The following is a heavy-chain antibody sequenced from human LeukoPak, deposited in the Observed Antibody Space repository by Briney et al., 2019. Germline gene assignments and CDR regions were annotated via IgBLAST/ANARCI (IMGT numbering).Heavy chain of an antibody. D-gene: IGHD3-10*01. V-gene: IGHV3-23*01. Sequence: PGGSLRLSCAASGFTFSSSAMSWVRQAPGKGLEWVSAISGSGGSTYYADSVKGRFTISRDNAKNSLYLQMNSLRAEDTAVYYCAREDSYYYGSGSYPFDYWGQGTLVTVSS. CDR2: ISGSGGST. CDR1: GFTFSSSA. CDR3: AREDSYYYGSGSYPFDY. J-gene: IGHJ4*02.